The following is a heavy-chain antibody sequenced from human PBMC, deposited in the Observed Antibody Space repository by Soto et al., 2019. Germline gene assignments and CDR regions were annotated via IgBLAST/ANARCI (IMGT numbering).Heavy chain of an antibody. V-gene: IGHV4-4*07. CDR2: LYSTGST. CDR3: ARGGFGYDTSGYYLYDAFAI. J-gene: IGHJ3*02. CDR1: GGSVSSHY. Sequence: SETLSLTCTVSGGSVSSHYWSWIRQAAGKGLEWIGRLYSTGSTNYNPSLRSRVTMSVGTSRNQVSLTLTSVTAADTAVYYCARGGFGYDTSGYYLYDAFAIWGQGTMVPVSS. D-gene: IGHD3-22*01.